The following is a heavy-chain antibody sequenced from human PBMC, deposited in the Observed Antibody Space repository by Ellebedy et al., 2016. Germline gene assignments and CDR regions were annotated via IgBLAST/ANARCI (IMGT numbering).Heavy chain of an antibody. D-gene: IGHD4-17*01. V-gene: IGHV1-8*02. Sequence: ASVKVSCXASGGTFSSYAISWVRQAPGQGLEWMGWMNPVSGNTGYAQKFQGRVTMTRNTSISTAYMELSSLRSEDTAVYYCARGGGDRSLDYWGQGTLVTVSS. CDR2: MNPVSGNT. J-gene: IGHJ4*02. CDR3: ARGGGDRSLDY. CDR1: GGTFSSYA.